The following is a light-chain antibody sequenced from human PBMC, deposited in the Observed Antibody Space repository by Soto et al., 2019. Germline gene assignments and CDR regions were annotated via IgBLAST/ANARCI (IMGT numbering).Light chain of an antibody. CDR2: DAY. CDR1: QSVTSSY. V-gene: IGKV3D-20*02. J-gene: IGKJ5*01. CDR3: QQRHMWPIT. Sequence: EIVLTQSTATLSLSPGERATLSCRASQSVTSSYLAWYQQKPGQAPRLLIYDAYNRATGIPARFSGSGSGTDFTLTISSLEPEDAAVYYCQQRHMWPITFGQGTRLDI.